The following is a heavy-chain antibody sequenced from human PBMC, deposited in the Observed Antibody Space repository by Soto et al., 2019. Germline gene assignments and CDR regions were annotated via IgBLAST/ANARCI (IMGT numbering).Heavy chain of an antibody. Sequence: GWSLSLSCAASGFTFSDYYMSWIRQAPGKGLEWLSYSSDSGTFTRYADSVKGRFSISRDNAKNSLYLQINSLRGEDTAIYYCARSGDNYNLLDYWGQGTPVTV. CDR2: SSDSGTFT. D-gene: IGHD1-1*01. J-gene: IGHJ4*02. CDR1: GFTFSDYY. V-gene: IGHV3-11*06. CDR3: ARSGDNYNLLDY.